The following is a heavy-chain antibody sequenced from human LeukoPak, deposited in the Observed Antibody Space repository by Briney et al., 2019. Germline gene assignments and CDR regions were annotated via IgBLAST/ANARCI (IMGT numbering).Heavy chain of an antibody. D-gene: IGHD3-10*01. CDR1: GGSISSYY. J-gene: IGHJ4*02. Sequence: SSETLSLTCTVSGGSISSYYWSWIRQPPGKGLEWIGFIYYTGSTNYNPSLKSRVTISVDTSKDQFSLNLSSVTAADTAVYYCARGFLGDYFGSGSYYVFAYWGQGTLVTVSS. V-gene: IGHV4-59*12. CDR3: ARGFLGDYFGSGSYYVFAY. CDR2: IYYTGST.